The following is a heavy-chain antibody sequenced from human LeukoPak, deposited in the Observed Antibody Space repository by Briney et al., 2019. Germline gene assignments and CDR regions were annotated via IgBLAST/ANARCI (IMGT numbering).Heavy chain of an antibody. D-gene: IGHD2-2*01. CDR2: INVNRGGT. V-gene: IGHV1-2*02. CDR1: GYTFTDYC. J-gene: IGHJ4*02. Sequence: GASLKVSCKASGYTFTDYCMHWVRQAPGQGLEWMGWINVNRGGTNYAQRFQGRVTMTRDTSITTAYMELSRPKSDDTAVYYCARRYCSSTSCYYFDYWGQGTLVTVSS. CDR3: ARRYCSSTSCYYFDY.